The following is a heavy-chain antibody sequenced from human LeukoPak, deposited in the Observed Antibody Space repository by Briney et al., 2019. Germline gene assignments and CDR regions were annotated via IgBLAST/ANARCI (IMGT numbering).Heavy chain of an antibody. CDR2: INTDGSST. J-gene: IGHJ4*02. CDR1: GFTFSSYW. CDR3: TTDRWLQPFDY. V-gene: IGHV3-74*01. D-gene: IGHD5-24*01. Sequence: QAGGSLRLSCAASGFTFSSYWMHWVRQAPGKGLVWVSRINTDGSSTSYADSVKGRFTISRDNAKNTLYLQMNSLKTEDTAVYYCTTDRWLQPFDYWGQGTLVTVSS.